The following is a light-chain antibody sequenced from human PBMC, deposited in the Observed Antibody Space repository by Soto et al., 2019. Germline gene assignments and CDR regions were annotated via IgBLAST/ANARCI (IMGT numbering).Light chain of an antibody. J-gene: IGKJ5*01. CDR1: QSISSY. Sequence: EIQMTQSPSSMSASVGDRVTLTCRASQSISSYLNWYQQKPGKAPKLLISAASSLQSGVPSRFSGSGSGTDFTLTISSLQPEEFATYYCQQNYSTPITVGQGTRLVIK. V-gene: IGKV1-39*01. CDR2: AAS. CDR3: QQNYSTPIT.